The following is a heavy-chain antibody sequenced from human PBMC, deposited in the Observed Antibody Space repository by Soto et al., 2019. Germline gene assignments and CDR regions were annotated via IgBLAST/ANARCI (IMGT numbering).Heavy chain of an antibody. CDR1: GFTFSSYS. CDR2: ISSSSSYI. D-gene: IGHD1-26*01. J-gene: IGHJ3*02. V-gene: IGHV3-21*01. Sequence: GGSLRLSCAASGFTFSSYSMNWVRQAPGKGLEWVSSISSSSSYIYYADSVKGRFTISRDNAKNSLYLQMNSLRAEDTAVYYCARDQWELLRNAFDIWGQGTMVTVS. CDR3: ARDQWELLRNAFDI.